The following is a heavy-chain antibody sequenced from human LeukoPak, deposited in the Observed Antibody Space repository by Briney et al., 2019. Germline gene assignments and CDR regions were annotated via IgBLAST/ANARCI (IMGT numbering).Heavy chain of an antibody. CDR3: ARGSGSYYYDY. Sequence: GGSLRLSCAASGFTFSSYGMHWVRQAPGKGLEWVAVIWYDGSNKYYADSVKGRFTISRDNSKNTLYLQMNSLRAEDTAVYYCARGSGSYYYDYWGQGTLVTVSS. CDR1: GFTFSSYG. CDR2: IWYDGSNK. V-gene: IGHV3-33*01. J-gene: IGHJ4*02. D-gene: IGHD1-26*01.